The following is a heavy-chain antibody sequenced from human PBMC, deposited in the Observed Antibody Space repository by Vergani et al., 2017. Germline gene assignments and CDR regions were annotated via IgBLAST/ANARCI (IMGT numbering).Heavy chain of an antibody. CDR3: AHVRRRFLEWSNFDY. CDR2: IYWDDDK. Sequence: QITLKESGPTLVKPTQTLTLTCTFSGFSLSTSGVGVGWIRQPPGKALEWLALIYWDDDKRYSPSLKSRLTITKDTSKNQVVLTMTNMDPVDTATYCCAHVRRRFLEWSNFDYWGQGTLVTVSS. V-gene: IGHV2-5*02. D-gene: IGHD3-3*01. J-gene: IGHJ4*02. CDR1: GFSLSTSGVG.